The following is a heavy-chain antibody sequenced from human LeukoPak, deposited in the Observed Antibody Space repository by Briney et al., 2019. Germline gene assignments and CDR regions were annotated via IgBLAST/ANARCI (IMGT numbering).Heavy chain of an antibody. J-gene: IGHJ4*02. CDR1: GFTFSSYA. CDR2: ISGSGGST. D-gene: IGHD5-18*01. V-gene: IGHV3-23*01. CDR3: AKEGYSYGSFFDY. Sequence: GGSLRLSCAASGFTFSSYALSWVRQAPGKGLEWVSAISGSGGSTYYADSVKGRFTSSRDNSKNTLYLQMNSLRAEDTAVYYCAKEGYSYGSFFDYWGQGTLVTVSS.